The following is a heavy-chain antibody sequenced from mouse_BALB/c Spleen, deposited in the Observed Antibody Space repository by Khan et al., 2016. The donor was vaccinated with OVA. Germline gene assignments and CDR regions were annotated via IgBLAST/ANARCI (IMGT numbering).Heavy chain of an antibody. CDR2: INTYTGEP. D-gene: IGHD6-2*01. V-gene: IGHV9-1*02. Sequence: QIQLVQSGPELKKPGETVKISCKASGYTFTNYGMNWVKQAPGKGLKWMGWINTYTGEPTYADDFKGRFVFSWETSASTAYLQISNLKNEDMTTXFCARISSYWYSDVWGAGTTVTVSS. CDR3: ARISSYWYSDV. CDR1: GYTFTNYG. J-gene: IGHJ1*01.